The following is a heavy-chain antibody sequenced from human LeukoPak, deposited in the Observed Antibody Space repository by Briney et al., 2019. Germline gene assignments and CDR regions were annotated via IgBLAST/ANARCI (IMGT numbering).Heavy chain of an antibody. Sequence: SETLSLTCTVSGGSISSGDYYWSWIRQPPGKGLEWIGYIYYSGSTYYNPSLKSRVTTSIDTSKNQFSLKMSSVTAADTAVYYCVREVKGYGSSWYQNWFDPWGQGTLVAVSS. D-gene: IGHD6-13*01. CDR2: IYYSGST. V-gene: IGHV4-30-4*01. CDR1: GGSISSGDYY. CDR3: VREVKGYGSSWYQNWFDP. J-gene: IGHJ5*02.